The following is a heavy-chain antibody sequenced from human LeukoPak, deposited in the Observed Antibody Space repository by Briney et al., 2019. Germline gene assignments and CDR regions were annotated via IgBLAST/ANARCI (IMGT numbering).Heavy chain of an antibody. CDR1: GYTFTSFD. D-gene: IGHD3-10*01. CDR3: ARESGFYASGSRY. Sequence: ASVKVPCKASGYTFTSFDINWVRQATGQGLEWMGWMNTNSGKTGYAQTFQGRVTMTRDTSINTAYMELTSLRSDDTAVYYCARESGFYASGSRYWGQGTLVIVSS. V-gene: IGHV1-8*01. J-gene: IGHJ4*02. CDR2: MNTNSGKT.